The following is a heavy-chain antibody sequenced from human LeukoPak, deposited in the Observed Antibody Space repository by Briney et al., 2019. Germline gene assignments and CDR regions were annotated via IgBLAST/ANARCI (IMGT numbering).Heavy chain of an antibody. D-gene: IGHD4-17*01. CDR3: AKRPSDYGDYVSYFDY. Sequence: GGSLRLACAASGFSFISYGMHWLRQAPGKGREGGGVISEDGRSKDYADSVKGRFTISRDNSKDTLYLQMNSLRDEDTAVYYCAKRPSDYGDYVSYFDYWGQGTLVTVSS. CDR1: GFSFISYG. V-gene: IGHV3-30*18. CDR2: ISEDGRSK. J-gene: IGHJ4*02.